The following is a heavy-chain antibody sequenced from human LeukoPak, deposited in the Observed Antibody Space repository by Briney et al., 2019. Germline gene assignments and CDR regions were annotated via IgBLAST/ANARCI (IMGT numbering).Heavy chain of an antibody. CDR2: FDPEDGET. CDR1: GYTLTELS. Sequence: GASVKVSCKLSGYTLTELSMHWVRQAPGKGLEWMGGFDPEDGETIYAQKFQGRVTMTEDTSTDTAYMELSSMRSEDTAVYYCAAHSSSWYVPGDYWGQGTLVTVSS. V-gene: IGHV1-24*01. CDR3: AAHSSSWYVPGDY. D-gene: IGHD6-13*01. J-gene: IGHJ4*02.